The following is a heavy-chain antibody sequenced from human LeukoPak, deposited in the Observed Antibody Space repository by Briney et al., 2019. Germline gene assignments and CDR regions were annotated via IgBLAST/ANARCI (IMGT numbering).Heavy chain of an antibody. J-gene: IGHJ6*02. V-gene: IGHV3-7*03. Sequence: GGSPRLSCAASGFTFSSYWMSWVRQAPGKGLEWVANIKQDGSEKYYVDSVKGRFTISRDNAKNSLYLQMNSLRAEDTAVYYCAGHTMTTVTTLAFYYYGMDVWGQGTTVTVSS. CDR3: AGHTMTTVTTLAFYYYGMDV. CDR2: IKQDGSEK. D-gene: IGHD4-11*01. CDR1: GFTFSSYW.